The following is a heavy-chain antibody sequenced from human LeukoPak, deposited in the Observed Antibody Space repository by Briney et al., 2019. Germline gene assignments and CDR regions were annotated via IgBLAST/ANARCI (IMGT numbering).Heavy chain of an antibody. CDR3: ARDAYSNGWSFDP. J-gene: IGHJ5*02. D-gene: IGHD6-19*01. CDR2: IYPGDSDT. V-gene: IGHV5-51*01. CDR1: GYSFTNNW. Sequence: GESLKISCKGFGYSFTNNWIAWVRQMPGKGLEWMGIIYPGDSDTTYSPSFQGQVTISVDKSISTAYLQWSSLKASDTAMYYCARDAYSNGWSFDPWGQGTLVTVSS.